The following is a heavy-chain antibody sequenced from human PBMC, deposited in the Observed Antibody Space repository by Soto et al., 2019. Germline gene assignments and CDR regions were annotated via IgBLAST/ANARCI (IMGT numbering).Heavy chain of an antibody. V-gene: IGHV3-30-3*01. CDR1: GFTFSSYA. D-gene: IGHD1-26*01. Sequence: GGSLRLSCAASGFTFSSYAMHWVRQAPGKGLEWVAVISYDGSNKYYADSVKGRFTISRDNSKNTLYLQMNSLRAEDTAVYYCARDKWELLKGKPYYYYYGMDVWGQGTTVTVSS. CDR2: ISYDGSNK. J-gene: IGHJ6*02. CDR3: ARDKWELLKGKPYYYYYGMDV.